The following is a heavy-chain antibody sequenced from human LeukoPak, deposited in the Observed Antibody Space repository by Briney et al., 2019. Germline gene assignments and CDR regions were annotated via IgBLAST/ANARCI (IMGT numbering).Heavy chain of an antibody. CDR2: IYYSGST. J-gene: IGHJ4*02. CDR3: ARAEMVRGVITGTFDY. CDR1: GGSISSGDYY. V-gene: IGHV4-30-4*01. Sequence: SETLSLTCTVSGGSISSGDYYWSWIRQPPGKGLEWIGYIYYSGSTYYNPSLKSRVTISVDTSKNQFSLKLSSVTAADTAVYYCARAEMVRGVITGTFDYWGQGTLVTVSS. D-gene: IGHD3-10*01.